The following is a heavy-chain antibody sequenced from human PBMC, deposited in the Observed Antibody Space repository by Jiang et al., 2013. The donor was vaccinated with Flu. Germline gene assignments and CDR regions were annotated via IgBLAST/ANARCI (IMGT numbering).Heavy chain of an antibody. Sequence: TYYSPSLESRVTMSVDTSKNQFSLKVNSVTATDTAVYYCARLAYCSGGSCYTGYFYMDVWGKGTTVTVSS. J-gene: IGHJ6*03. CDR3: ARLAYCSGGSCYTGYFYMDV. V-gene: IGHV4-39*01. CDR2: T. D-gene: IGHD2-15*01.